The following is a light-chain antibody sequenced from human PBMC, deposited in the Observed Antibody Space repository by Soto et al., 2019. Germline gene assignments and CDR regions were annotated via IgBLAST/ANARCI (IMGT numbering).Light chain of an antibody. CDR3: SSFKNTITRYA. Sequence: QSVLTQPASVSGSPGQSITISCTGTSSDVGGYNYVSWFQHHPGKAPKLIIYEVSYRPSGVSNRFSGSKSGDTASLTISGLQAEDEADYYCSSFKNTITRYALGTGTKV. J-gene: IGLJ1*01. V-gene: IGLV2-14*01. CDR1: SSDVGGYNY. CDR2: EVS.